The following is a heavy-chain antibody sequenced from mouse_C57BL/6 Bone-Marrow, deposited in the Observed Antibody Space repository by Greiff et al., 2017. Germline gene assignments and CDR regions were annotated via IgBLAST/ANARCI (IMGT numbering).Heavy chain of an antibody. J-gene: IGHJ1*03. CDR3: ARSYGYYGNYVSYWYFDV. V-gene: IGHV1-81*01. CDR1: GYTFTSYG. D-gene: IGHD2-1*01. Sequence: QVQLQQSGAELARPGASVKLSCKASGYTFTSYGISWVKQRTGQGLEWIGEIYPRSGNTYYNEKFKGKATLTADKSSSTAYMELRSLTSEDSAVYFWARSYGYYGNYVSYWYFDVWGTGTTVTVSA. CDR2: IYPRSGNT.